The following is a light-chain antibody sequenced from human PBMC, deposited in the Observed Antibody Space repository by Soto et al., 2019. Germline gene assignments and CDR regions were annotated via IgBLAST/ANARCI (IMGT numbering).Light chain of an antibody. V-gene: IGKV1-5*03. CDR1: QIIDNW. CDR2: RAS. Sequence: DIHMTQSPYTLSASVGDRVTITCRTGQIIDNWLAWYQQKPGKHPKLLIYRASSLETGVPSRFSGSGSGTEFTLTISNLQPDDSATYYCQEYNSYFGGGTKLEIK. J-gene: IGKJ4*01. CDR3: QEYNSY.